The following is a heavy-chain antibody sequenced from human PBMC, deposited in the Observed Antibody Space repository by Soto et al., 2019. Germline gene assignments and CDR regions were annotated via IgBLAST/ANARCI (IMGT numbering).Heavy chain of an antibody. Sequence: SETLSLTCAVYGGSFSGYYWTWIRQPPGKGLEWIGEINDSGGTDYNPSLKSRVTISLDTSKNQFSLKLSSVTAADTAVYYCARGRLGRVRGFLPDYYYYYGMDVWGQGTTVTVSS. CDR1: GGSFSGYY. D-gene: IGHD3-10*01. CDR3: ARGRLGRVRGFLPDYYYYYGMDV. J-gene: IGHJ6*02. CDR2: INDSGGT. V-gene: IGHV4-34*01.